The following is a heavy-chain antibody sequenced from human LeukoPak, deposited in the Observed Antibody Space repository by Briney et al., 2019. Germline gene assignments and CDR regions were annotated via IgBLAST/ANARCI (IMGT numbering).Heavy chain of an antibody. D-gene: IGHD6-13*01. CDR2: IRFDGSNK. Sequence: GGSLRLSCAASGFTFSSYGMHRVRQAPGKGLEWVAFIRFDGSNKYYADSVKGRFTISRDNSKNTLYLQMNSLRAEDTAVYYCAKDRGYSTTWNLFDYWGQGTLVTVSS. CDR3: AKDRGYSTTWNLFDY. J-gene: IGHJ4*02. V-gene: IGHV3-30*02. CDR1: GFTFSSYG.